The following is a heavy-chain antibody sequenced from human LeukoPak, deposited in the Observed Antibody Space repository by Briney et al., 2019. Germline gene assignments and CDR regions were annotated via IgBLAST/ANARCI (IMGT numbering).Heavy chain of an antibody. CDR3: ARAPVTSCRGAFCYPFDI. CDR1: GFSFSSHG. CDR2: TSSSDAGT. V-gene: IGHV3-23*01. J-gene: IGHJ4*02. D-gene: IGHD2-15*01. Sequence: GGSLRLSCAASGFSFSSHGMSWVRQAPGKGLEWVSATSSSDAGTYHAESVRGRFTISRDNSKNTLYLQMNSLRADDAAVYYCARAPVTSCRGAFCYPFDIWGQGTLVTVSS.